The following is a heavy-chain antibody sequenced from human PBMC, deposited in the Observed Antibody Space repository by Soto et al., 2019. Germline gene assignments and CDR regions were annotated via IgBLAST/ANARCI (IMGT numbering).Heavy chain of an antibody. CDR1: GFTVGNNY. J-gene: IGHJ4*02. Sequence: EVQLVESGGGLIQPGGSLKLSCAASGFTVGNNYMSWVRQAPGKGLEWVSLIYSTGTTKYADSVKGRFTVSRDNAKNTVYRQMHSLRAEDTAVYYCAKDGRGAGSHYNSFGYWGQGTLVTVSS. D-gene: IGHD3-10*01. CDR3: AKDGRGAGSHYNSFGY. CDR2: IYSTGTT. V-gene: IGHV3-53*01.